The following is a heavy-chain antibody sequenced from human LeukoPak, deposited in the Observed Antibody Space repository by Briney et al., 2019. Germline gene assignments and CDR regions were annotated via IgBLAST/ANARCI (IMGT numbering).Heavy chain of an antibody. V-gene: IGHV3-23*01. CDR1: GFTFSNSG. CDR2: ISGSGGST. J-gene: IGHJ4*02. CDR3: AKDPSGSYTFDY. Sequence: GGSLRLSCVASGFTFSNSGMSWVRQAPGKGLEWVSAISGSGGSTYYADSVKGRFTISRDNSKNTLYLQMNSLRAEDTAVYYCAKDPSGSYTFDYWGQGTLVTVSS. D-gene: IGHD1-26*01.